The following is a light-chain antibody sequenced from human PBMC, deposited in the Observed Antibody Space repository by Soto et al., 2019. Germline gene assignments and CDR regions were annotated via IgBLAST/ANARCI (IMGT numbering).Light chain of an antibody. CDR2: EAS. V-gene: IGKV1-5*01. Sequence: DIQMTQSPSTLSASVGDRVTITCRASQSISSWLAWYQQKPGKAPKLLIYEASSLESGVTSRFSGSGSGTEVPLTITSLQPDDFESYYCHQYNSYPWTFGQGTKVEIK. CDR3: HQYNSYPWT. CDR1: QSISSW. J-gene: IGKJ1*01.